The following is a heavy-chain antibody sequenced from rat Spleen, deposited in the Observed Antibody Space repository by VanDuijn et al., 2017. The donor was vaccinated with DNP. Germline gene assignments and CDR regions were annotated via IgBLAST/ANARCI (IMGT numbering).Heavy chain of an antibody. V-gene: IGHV5-22*01. CDR3: ARHDWAAPYGMGAMYA. CDR2: TSYEGSST. Sequence: EVQLVESGGGLVQPGRSLKLSCAVSGFTFSDYYMAWVRQAPKKGLEWVASTSYEGSSTYYGDSVKGRFTISGDNAKSTLFLQMNSLRSEDTATYYCARHDWAAPYGMGAMYAWGQGTSVTVSS. CDR1: GFTFSDYY. D-gene: IGHD1-2*01. J-gene: IGHJ4*01.